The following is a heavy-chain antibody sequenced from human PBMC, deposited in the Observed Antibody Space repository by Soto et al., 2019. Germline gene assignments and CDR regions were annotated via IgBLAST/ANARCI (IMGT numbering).Heavy chain of an antibody. V-gene: IGHV3-23*01. CDR1: GFTFSDFA. CDR3: AKGRPGVSAAPDY. D-gene: IGHD2-8*01. Sequence: EVQLLESGGGSVHPGESLRLSCAASGFTFSDFAMAWVRQAPGKGLEWVSSASASGSGTYYADSVKGRFTISRDNSKNTLFLHMTNPRSGDTALYFCAKGRPGVSAAPDYWGQGTLVTVSS. CDR2: ASASGSGT. J-gene: IGHJ4*02.